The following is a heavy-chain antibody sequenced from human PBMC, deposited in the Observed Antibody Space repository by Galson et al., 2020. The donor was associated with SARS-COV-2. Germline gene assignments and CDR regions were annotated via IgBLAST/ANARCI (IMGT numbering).Heavy chain of an antibody. CDR2: MSHDGSNK. CDR1: GFSFSNYS. J-gene: IGHJ4*02. D-gene: IGHD2-21*02. V-gene: IGHV3-30*03. Sequence: GESLKISFAASGFSFSNYSMHWVRQAPVKGPEWVAGMSHDGSNKYYAYSVKGRFTNSRDNSKNTLYLQMNSLRAEDTAVYYFAREAYCGGDCYSVLDYWGQGTLVTGSS. CDR3: AREAYCGGDCYSVLDY.